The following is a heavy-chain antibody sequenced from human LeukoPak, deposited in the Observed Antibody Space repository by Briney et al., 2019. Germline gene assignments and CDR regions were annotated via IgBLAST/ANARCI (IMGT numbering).Heavy chain of an antibody. CDR1: GYTFTSYD. CDR2: MNPNSGNT. Sequence: ASVKVSCKASGYTFTSYDINWVRQATGQGLEWMGWMNPNSGNTGYAQKFQGRVTMTRNTSISTAYMELSSLRSEDTAVYYCARRPIIVGPWRFDYWGQGTLVTVSS. V-gene: IGHV1-8*01. J-gene: IGHJ4*02. D-gene: IGHD3-22*01. CDR3: ARRPIIVGPWRFDY.